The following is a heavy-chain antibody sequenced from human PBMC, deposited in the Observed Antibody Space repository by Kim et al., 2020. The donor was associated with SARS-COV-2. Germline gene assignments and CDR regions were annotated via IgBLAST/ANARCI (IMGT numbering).Heavy chain of an antibody. CDR2: ISTSGSTI. V-gene: IGHV3-48*03. CDR3: ARSLYCSSTNCFYGMDV. Sequence: GGSLRLSCAASGFTFSTYAMNWVRQAPGKGLEWISYISTSGSTIYYADSVKGRFTISRDNSKSSLSLQMNSLRAEDTAIYYCARSLYCSSTNCFYGMDVWGQGTTVTVSS. J-gene: IGHJ6*02. CDR1: GFTFSTYA. D-gene: IGHD2-2*01.